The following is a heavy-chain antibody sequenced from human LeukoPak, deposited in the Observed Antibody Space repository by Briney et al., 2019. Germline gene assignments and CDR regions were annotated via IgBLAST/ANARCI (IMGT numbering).Heavy chain of an antibody. D-gene: IGHD1-26*01. CDR1: GDSVSSNSSA. CDR2: TYYRSKWYD. CDR3: ARAPVGGGAYYFDY. V-gene: IGHV6-1*01. J-gene: IGHJ4*02. Sequence: SQTLSLTCAISGDSVSSNSSAWNWIRQSPSRGLEWLGRTYYRSKWYDDYALSVKSRVTINPHTSKNQFSLHLNSVTPEDTAVYYCARAPVGGGAYYFDYWGQGTLVTVSS.